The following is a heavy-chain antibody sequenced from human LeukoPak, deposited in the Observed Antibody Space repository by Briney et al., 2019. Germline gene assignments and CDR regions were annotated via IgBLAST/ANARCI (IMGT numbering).Heavy chain of an antibody. D-gene: IGHD3-10*01. CDR1: GFIFSSYA. J-gene: IGHJ4*02. CDR2: MSSNGGST. CDR3: VKRAVSGAGTITQFYFDY. Sequence: PGGPLRLSCSASGFIFSSYAMQWVRQAPGKGLEYVSGMSSNGGSTYYADSVKGRFTISRDTSKNTLYLQMSSLRTEDTAVYYCVKRAVSGAGTITQFYFDYWGQGTLVTVSS. V-gene: IGHV3-64D*06.